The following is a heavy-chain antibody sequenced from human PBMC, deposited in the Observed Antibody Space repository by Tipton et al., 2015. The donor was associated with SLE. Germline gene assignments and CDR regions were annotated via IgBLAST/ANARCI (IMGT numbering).Heavy chain of an antibody. CDR3: AREWGPYSGSPPSGDY. J-gene: IGHJ4*02. CDR2: IYTSGST. V-gene: IGHV4-4*07. Sequence: TLSLTCTVSGGSISSYYWSWIRQPAGKGLEWIGRIYTSGSTNYNPSLKSRVTMSVDTSKNQFSLKLSSVTAADTAVYYCAREWGPYSGSPPSGDYWGQGTLVTVSS. CDR1: GGSISSYY. D-gene: IGHD1-26*01.